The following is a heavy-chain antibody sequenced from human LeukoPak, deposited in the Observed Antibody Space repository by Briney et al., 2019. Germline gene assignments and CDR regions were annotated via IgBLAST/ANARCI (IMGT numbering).Heavy chain of an antibody. V-gene: IGHV1-18*01. D-gene: IGHD2-8*01. J-gene: IGHJ4*02. CDR2: TSAYNGNT. CDR1: GYPFTSYG. Sequence: ASVKVSCKASGYPFTSYGISWVRHAPGQGLEWMGWTSAYNGNTNYAQKLQGRVTMTTDTSTSTAYMELRSLRSDDTAVYYCARAFGVPPDYWGQGTLVTVSS. CDR3: ARAFGVPPDY.